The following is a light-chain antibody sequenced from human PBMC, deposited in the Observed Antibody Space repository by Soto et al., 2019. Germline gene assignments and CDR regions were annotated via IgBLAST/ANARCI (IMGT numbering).Light chain of an antibody. J-gene: IGKJ5*01. CDR3: QQYYSTPIT. CDR2: WAS. Sequence: DIVMTQSPDSLAVSLGERATINCKSSQSFLYSSNNKNYLAWYQQKPGQPPKLLIYWASTRESGVPDRFSGSGSGTDFTLTISSLQAEDVAVYSCQQYYSTPITFGQGTRLEIK. V-gene: IGKV4-1*01. CDR1: QSFLYSSNNKNY.